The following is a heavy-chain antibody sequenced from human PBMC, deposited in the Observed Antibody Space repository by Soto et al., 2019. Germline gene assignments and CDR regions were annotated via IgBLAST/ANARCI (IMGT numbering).Heavy chain of an antibody. CDR3: ARGPRTNFNPYY. Sequence: VASVKVSCKASGYIFSNYDINWVRQATGQGFEWLGSMNPKTGDTHYVQKLQGRLTMTRDTAISIAYVELSSLRPDDTAVYYRARGPRTNFNPYYWGQGTLVTVSS. CDR2: MNPKTGDT. D-gene: IGHD2-8*01. V-gene: IGHV1-8*01. CDR1: GYIFSNYD. J-gene: IGHJ4*02.